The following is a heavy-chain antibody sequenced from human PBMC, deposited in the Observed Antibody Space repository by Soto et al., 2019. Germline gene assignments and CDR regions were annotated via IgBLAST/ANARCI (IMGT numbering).Heavy chain of an antibody. CDR2: ISWNGGSI. CDR1: GFTFNDYG. J-gene: IGHJ3*02. CDR3: AKIVEAVAEYRAFDI. D-gene: IGHD6-19*01. Sequence: DVQLVESGGGLVQPGRSLRLSCAASGFTFNDYGMHWVRQVPGKGLEWVSGISWNGGSIDYANSVKGRFTISRDNARKSLYLQMNSLRTEDTAFYYCAKIVEAVAEYRAFDIWGQGTMVTVSS. V-gene: IGHV3-9*01.